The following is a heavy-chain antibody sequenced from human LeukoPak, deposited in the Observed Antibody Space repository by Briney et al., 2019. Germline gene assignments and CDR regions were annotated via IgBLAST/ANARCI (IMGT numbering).Heavy chain of an antibody. J-gene: IGHJ4*02. CDR2: IYPNSGGT. CDR1: GYTFTGYY. V-gene: IGHV1-2*02. Sequence: ASVKVSCKASGYTFTGYYMHWVRQAPGQGLEWMGWIYPNSGGTNYAQKFQGRVTMTRDTSISTAYMELSRLRSDDTAVYYCARDRVDIMATTFAPWFDYWGQGTLVTVSS. D-gene: IGHD5-12*01. CDR3: ARDRVDIMATTFAPWFDY.